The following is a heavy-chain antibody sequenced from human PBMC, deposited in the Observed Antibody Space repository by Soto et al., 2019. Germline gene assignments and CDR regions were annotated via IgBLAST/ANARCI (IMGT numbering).Heavy chain of an antibody. CDR1: GFTFSSDA. Sequence: GGSLRLSCAASGFTFSSDAMSWVRQAPGKGLEWVSAIGGSGDSTYYADSVKGRFTISRDNSKNTLSLQMNSLRAEDTAVYYCAKRYCSGGICDGYFDSWGQGTLVTVSS. J-gene: IGHJ4*02. CDR3: AKRYCSGGICDGYFDS. CDR2: IGGSGDST. D-gene: IGHD2-15*01. V-gene: IGHV3-23*01.